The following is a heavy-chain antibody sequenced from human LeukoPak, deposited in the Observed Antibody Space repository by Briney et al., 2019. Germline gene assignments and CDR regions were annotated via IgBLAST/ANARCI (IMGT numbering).Heavy chain of an antibody. D-gene: IGHD3-3*01. CDR1: GFTFSNYA. Sequence: GGSLRLSCAASGFTFSNYAISWVRQAPGKGLEWVSTISDSGSSTYYADSVKGRFTISRDNSKNTLFLQMNSLRAEDTAVYHCARGSSGFFDYWGQATLVTVSS. CDR2: ISDSGSST. V-gene: IGHV3-23*01. CDR3: ARGSSGFFDY. J-gene: IGHJ4*02.